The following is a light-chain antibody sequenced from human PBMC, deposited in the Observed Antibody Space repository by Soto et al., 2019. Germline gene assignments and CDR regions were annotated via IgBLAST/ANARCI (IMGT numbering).Light chain of an antibody. CDR3: CSYAGGTSVVV. CDR2: EVT. Sequence: QSVLTQPASVSGSPGQSITISCTGTSSDVGSYNLVSWYQQHPGEAPKVIIYEVTKRPSGISNRFSGSKSGETASLTISGLQAEDEADYFCCSYAGGTSVVVFGGGTKVTVL. V-gene: IGLV2-23*02. CDR1: SSDVGSYNL. J-gene: IGLJ2*01.